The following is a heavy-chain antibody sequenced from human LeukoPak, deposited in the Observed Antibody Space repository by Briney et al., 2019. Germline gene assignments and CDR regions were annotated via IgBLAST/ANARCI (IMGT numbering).Heavy chain of an antibody. CDR2: ISGSGGST. V-gene: IGHV3-23*01. Sequence: GGSLRLSCAASGFTFSSYAMSWVRQAPGKGLEWVSAISGSGGSTYYADSVKGRFTISRDNSKNTLYLQMNSLRAEDTAVYYYAKDRHCSSTSCRYYYYYGMDVWGQGTTVTVSS. D-gene: IGHD2-2*01. CDR3: AKDRHCSSTSCRYYYYYGMDV. CDR1: GFTFSSYA. J-gene: IGHJ6*02.